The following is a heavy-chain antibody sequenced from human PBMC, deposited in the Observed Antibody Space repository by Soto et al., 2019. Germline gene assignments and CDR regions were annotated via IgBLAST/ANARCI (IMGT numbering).Heavy chain of an antibody. Sequence: QVQLVQSGAEVRKPGSSVKVSCKASGGSFSSYTITWVRQAPGQGLEWMGGIIPVFDAANYAQKFQGRVTITADESTSTAYMELRSLRSDDTAMYYCASPLTTAESPHDAFDLWGQGTMVTVSS. CDR1: GGSFSSYT. V-gene: IGHV1-69*01. J-gene: IGHJ3*01. CDR2: IIPVFDAA. CDR3: ASPLTTAESPHDAFDL. D-gene: IGHD1-1*01.